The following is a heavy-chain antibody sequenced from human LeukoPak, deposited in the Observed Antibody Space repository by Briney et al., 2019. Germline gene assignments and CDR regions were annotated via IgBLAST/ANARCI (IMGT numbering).Heavy chain of an antibody. CDR2: MTSNSDYM. V-gene: IGHV3-21*01. CDR3: ARETRTYEFDY. D-gene: IGHD3-22*01. J-gene: IGHJ4*02. CDR1: GFTFSTYS. Sequence: GGSLRLSCAASGFTFSTYSMNCVRQAPGKGLEWVSSMTSNSDYMAYADSVKGRFTISRDNAQNSLYLQMNSLRAEHTAVYYCARETRTYEFDYWGQGTLVTVSS.